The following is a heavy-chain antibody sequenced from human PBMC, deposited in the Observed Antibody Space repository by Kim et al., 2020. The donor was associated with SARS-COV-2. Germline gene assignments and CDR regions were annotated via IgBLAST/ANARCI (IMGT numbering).Heavy chain of an antibody. CDR3: ARNIAATSPYFYYGMDV. CDR2: IYPGDSDT. J-gene: IGHJ6*02. CDR1: GYSFTSYW. Sequence: GESLKISCKGSGYSFTSYWIGWVRQMPGKGLEWMGIIYPGDSDTRYSPSFQGQVTISADKSISTAYLQWSSLKASDTAMYYCARNIAATSPYFYYGMDVWGQGTTVTVSS. V-gene: IGHV5-51*01. D-gene: IGHD6-13*01.